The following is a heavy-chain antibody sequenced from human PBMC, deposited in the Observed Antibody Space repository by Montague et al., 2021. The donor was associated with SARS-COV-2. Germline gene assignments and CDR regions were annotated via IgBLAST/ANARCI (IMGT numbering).Heavy chain of an antibody. CDR1: GASISSGGFY. J-gene: IGHJ6*02. D-gene: IGHD1-7*01. CDR2: IYYSGTT. CDR3: ARGLPYQMVAGALPNYSMDV. Sequence: TLSLTCTVSGASISSGGFYWSWLRQHPRKGLEWIGFIYYSGTTYHTPSLKSRLTIAMDTSKNQFSLKLRSVTSADTAVYYCARGLPYQMVAGALPNYSMDVWGQGTTVTVSS. V-gene: IGHV4-31*03.